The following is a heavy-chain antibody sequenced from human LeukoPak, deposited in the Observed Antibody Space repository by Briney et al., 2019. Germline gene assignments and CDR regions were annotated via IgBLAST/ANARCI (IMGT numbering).Heavy chain of an antibody. D-gene: IGHD3-10*01. J-gene: IGHJ4*02. V-gene: IGHV3-33*01. Sequence: GRSLRLSCAASGFAFSNFGMHWVRQAPGKGLEWVAVIWYDGRNEYYADSVKGRFSISRDNSKTTLYLQMNSLKAEDTAMYYCARDPRYYGSGSPDYWGQGTLVTVSS. CDR2: IWYDGRNE. CDR1: GFAFSNFG. CDR3: ARDPRYYGSGSPDY.